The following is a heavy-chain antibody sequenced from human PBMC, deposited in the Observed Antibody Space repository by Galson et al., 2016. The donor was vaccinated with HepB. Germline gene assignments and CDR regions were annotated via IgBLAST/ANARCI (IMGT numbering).Heavy chain of an antibody. Sequence: LSLTCAVYGGSFRGYYWSWIRQSPGKGLEWIGDTNHTGSTNLNPSLKSRATISVDTSKNQFSLKLTSVTAADTAVYYCARVPGIGARRVRSDYWGQGTLVTVSS. D-gene: IGHD6-6*01. CDR2: TNHTGST. J-gene: IGHJ4*02. CDR1: GGSFRGYY. CDR3: ARVPGIGARRVRSDY. V-gene: IGHV4-34*04.